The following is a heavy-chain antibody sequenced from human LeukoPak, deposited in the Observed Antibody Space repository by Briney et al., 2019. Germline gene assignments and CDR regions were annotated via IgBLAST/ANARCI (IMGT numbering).Heavy chain of an antibody. V-gene: IGHV1-46*01. CDR2: INPSGGST. Sequence: ASVKVSCKASGYTFAGYYMHWVRQAPGQGLEWMGIINPSGGSTSYAQKFQGRVTMTRDTSTSTVYMELSSLRSEDTAVYYCAREGFDSSSVIYYYYMDVWGKGTTVTVSS. CDR1: GYTFAGYY. CDR3: AREGFDSSSVIYYYYMDV. J-gene: IGHJ6*03. D-gene: IGHD6-13*01.